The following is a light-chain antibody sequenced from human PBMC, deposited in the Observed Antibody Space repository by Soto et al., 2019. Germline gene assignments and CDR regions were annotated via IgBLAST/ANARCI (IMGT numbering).Light chain of an antibody. CDR2: DAS. V-gene: IGKV3-11*01. CDR3: QQRSNWLGT. Sequence: EIVLTQSPATLSLSPGERATLSCRASQSVSSYLAWYQQKPGQAPRLLIYDASNRATGIPARFSGSGSGTDFTLTISSLEPEVFAVYYCQQRSNWLGTFGGGTKVEI. CDR1: QSVSSY. J-gene: IGKJ4*01.